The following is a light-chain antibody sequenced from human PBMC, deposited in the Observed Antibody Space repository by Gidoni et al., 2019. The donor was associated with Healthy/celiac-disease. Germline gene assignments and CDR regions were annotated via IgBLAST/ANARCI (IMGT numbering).Light chain of an antibody. CDR1: SSNIGAGYD. Sequence: QSVLTQPPSVSGDPGQRVTISCTGSSSNIGAGYDVHWYQQLPGPAPKLLIYGNSNRPSGVPDRFSGSKSGTSASLAITGLQAEDEADYYCQSYDSSLSEVFGGGTKLTVL. CDR2: GNS. CDR3: QSYDSSLSEV. J-gene: IGLJ2*01. V-gene: IGLV1-40*01.